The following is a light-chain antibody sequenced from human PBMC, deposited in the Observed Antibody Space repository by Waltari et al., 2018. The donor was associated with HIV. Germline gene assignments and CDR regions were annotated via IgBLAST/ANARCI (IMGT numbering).Light chain of an antibody. J-gene: IGLJ2*01. V-gene: IGLV2-14*01. CDR2: EVS. CDR1: SSDVGGYNY. CDR3: SSYTSSSTPHVV. Sequence: QSALTQPASVSGSPGQSITISCTGTSSDVGGYNYVSWYQQHPGKAPKLMIYEVSNRPSGFLNRSSASKSGNTASLTISGLQAEDEAYYYCSSYTSSSTPHVVFGGGTKLTVL.